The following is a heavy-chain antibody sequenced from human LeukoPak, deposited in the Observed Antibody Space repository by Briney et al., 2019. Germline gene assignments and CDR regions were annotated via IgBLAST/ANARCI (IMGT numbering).Heavy chain of an antibody. CDR2: ISGSGGST. CDR3: AKSGYSSIWPLAKYYFDY. J-gene: IGHJ4*02. V-gene: IGHV3-23*01. CDR1: GFTFSSYA. D-gene: IGHD6-13*01. Sequence: GGSLRLSCAASGFTFSSYAMSWVRQAPGKGLEWVSAISGSGGSTYYADSVKGRFTISRDNSKNTLYLQMNSLRAEDTAVYYCAKSGYSSIWPLAKYYFDYWGQGTLVTVSS.